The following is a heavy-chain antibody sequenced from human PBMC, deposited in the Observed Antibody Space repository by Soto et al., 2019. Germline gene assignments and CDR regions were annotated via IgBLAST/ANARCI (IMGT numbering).Heavy chain of an antibody. J-gene: IGHJ6*02. CDR1: GYSFAGYW. CDR2: IHPGDSDT. CDR3: ARDRSNSLYYYYYGLDV. V-gene: IGHV5-51*01. D-gene: IGHD6-13*01. Sequence: GESLKISCKGSGYSFAGYWITWVRQKPGKGLEWMGTIHPGDSDTRYSPSFRGQVTISADKSISTAYLQWSSLKAPDTAIYYCARDRSNSLYYYYYGLDVWGQGTTVTVSS.